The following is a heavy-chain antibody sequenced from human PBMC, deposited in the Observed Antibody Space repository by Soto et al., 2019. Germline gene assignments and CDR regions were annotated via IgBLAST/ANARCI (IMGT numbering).Heavy chain of an antibody. J-gene: IGHJ4*02. CDR1: GFTFDDYA. V-gene: IGHV3-9*01. Sequence: EVQLVESGGGLVQPGRSLRLSCAASGFTFDDYAMHWVRQAPGKGLEWVSGISWNSGSIGYADSVKGRFTISRDNAKNSLYLQMNSLRAEDTALYYCAKDTSRYGDYLLSYDYWGQGTLVTVSS. CDR3: AKDTSRYGDYLLSYDY. CDR2: ISWNSGSI. D-gene: IGHD4-17*01.